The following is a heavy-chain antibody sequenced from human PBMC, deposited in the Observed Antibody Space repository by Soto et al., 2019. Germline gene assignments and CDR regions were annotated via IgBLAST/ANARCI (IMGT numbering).Heavy chain of an antibody. CDR3: ARDYGDYTYVVY. CDR1: GGSISSSGYY. Sequence: QLQLQESGPGLVKPSETLSLTCTVSGGSISSSGYYWGWIRQPPGKGLEWIGSIYYSGSTYYNPSLKSRVTISVDTSKNQFSLKLSSVTAADTSLYYCARDYGDYTYVVYWGQGTLVTVSS. CDR2: IYYSGST. D-gene: IGHD4-17*01. V-gene: IGHV4-39*02. J-gene: IGHJ4*02.